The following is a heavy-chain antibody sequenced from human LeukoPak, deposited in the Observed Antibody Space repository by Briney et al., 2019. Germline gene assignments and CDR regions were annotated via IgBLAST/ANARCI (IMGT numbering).Heavy chain of an antibody. J-gene: IGHJ4*02. V-gene: IGHV3-33*01. CDR1: GFTFSSYD. CDR3: ARHYCTTSSCYTFFL. CDR2: IWYDGSKK. D-gene: IGHD2-2*02. Sequence: TGGSPRLSCAAPGFTFSSYDMHWVRQTPGKGLEWVAVIWYDGSKKYYGDSVKGRFTISRDNSMNMLYLQMNSLRAEDTAVYYCARHYCTTSSCYTFFLWGQGTLVTVSS.